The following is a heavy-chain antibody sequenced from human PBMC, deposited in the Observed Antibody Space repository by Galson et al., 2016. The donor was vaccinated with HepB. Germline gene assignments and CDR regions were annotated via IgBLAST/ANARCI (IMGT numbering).Heavy chain of an antibody. Sequence: SETLSLTCTVSGGSISSYYWSWIRQPPGKGLEWIGYIYYSGSTNYNPSLKSRVTISVDTSKNQLSRKLSSVTAADTAGYYCARGASCPECYYYGMDVWGQGTTVTVSS. CDR2: IYYSGST. V-gene: IGHV4-59*01. CDR1: GGSISSYY. J-gene: IGHJ6*02. D-gene: IGHD2-2*01. CDR3: ARGASCPECYYYGMDV.